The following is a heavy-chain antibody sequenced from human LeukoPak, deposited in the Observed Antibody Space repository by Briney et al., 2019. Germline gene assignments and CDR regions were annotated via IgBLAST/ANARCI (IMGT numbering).Heavy chain of an antibody. J-gene: IGHJ4*02. D-gene: IGHD6-6*01. Sequence: PGGSLRLSCAASGFTFSSYGMHWVRQAPGKGLGWVAVIWYDGSKIYYADSVRGRFTISRDNCRNTLDLQMNSLRAEDTAVYYCAKSRGRFGSSWTPFDSWGQGTLVTVSS. CDR1: GFTFSSYG. CDR3: AKSRGRFGSSWTPFDS. CDR2: IWYDGSKI. V-gene: IGHV3-33*06.